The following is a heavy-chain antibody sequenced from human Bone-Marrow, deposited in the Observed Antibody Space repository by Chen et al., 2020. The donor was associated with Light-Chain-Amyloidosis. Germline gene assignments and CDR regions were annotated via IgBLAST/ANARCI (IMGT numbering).Heavy chain of an antibody. V-gene: IGHV4-39*07. Sequence: QLQLQESGPGLVKPSETLSLTCTVSGGSISSSSYYLGWIRQPPGKGLDWIGSIYYSGSTYYNPSLKSRVTISVDTSKNQFSLKLSSVTAADTAVYYCARATATYYDFWSGYYSFDYWGQGTLVTVSS. CDR1: GGSISSSSYY. CDR2: IYYSGST. J-gene: IGHJ4*02. D-gene: IGHD3-3*01. CDR3: ARATATYYDFWSGYYSFDY.